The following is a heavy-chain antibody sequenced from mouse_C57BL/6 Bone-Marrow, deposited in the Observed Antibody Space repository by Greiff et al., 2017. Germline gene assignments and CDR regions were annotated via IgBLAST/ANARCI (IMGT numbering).Heavy chain of an antibody. D-gene: IGHD2-1*01. CDR2: IWTGGGT. CDR1: GFSLTSYA. J-gene: IGHJ4*01. CDR3: AVYGNYRDYYAMDY. V-gene: IGHV2-9-1*01. Sequence: VQLQESGPGLVAPSQSLSITCTVSGFSLTSYAISWVRQPPGKGLEWLGVIWTGGGTNYNSALKSRLSISKDNSKSKVFLKMNSLQTDDTDRYYCAVYGNYRDYYAMDYWGQGTSVTVSS.